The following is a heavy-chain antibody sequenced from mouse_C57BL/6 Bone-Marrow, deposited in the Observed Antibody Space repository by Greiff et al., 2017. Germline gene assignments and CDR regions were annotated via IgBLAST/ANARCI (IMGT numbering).Heavy chain of an antibody. Sequence: QVQLQQSGPELVKPGASVKISCKASGYTFTDYYINWVKQRPGQGLEWIGWIFPGSGSTYYNEKFKGKATLTVDKCSSTAYMLLSSLTSEDSAVYFCASQYYGSFYYFDFWGQGTTLTVSS. CDR1: GYTFTDYY. CDR2: IFPGSGST. CDR3: ASQYYGSFYYFDF. J-gene: IGHJ2*01. V-gene: IGHV1-75*01. D-gene: IGHD1-1*01.